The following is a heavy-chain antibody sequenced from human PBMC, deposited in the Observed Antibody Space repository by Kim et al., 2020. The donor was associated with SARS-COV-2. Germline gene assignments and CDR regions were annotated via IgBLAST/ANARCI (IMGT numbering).Heavy chain of an antibody. CDR3: ARADIAVANRYYFDY. Sequence: VSVQSRITINPDTSKNQFSLQLNSVTPEDTAVYYCARADIAVANRYYFDYWGQGTLVTVSS. J-gene: IGHJ4*02. D-gene: IGHD6-19*01. V-gene: IGHV6-1*01.